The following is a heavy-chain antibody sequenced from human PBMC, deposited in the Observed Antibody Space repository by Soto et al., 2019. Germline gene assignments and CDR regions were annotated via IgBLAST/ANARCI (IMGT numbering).Heavy chain of an antibody. J-gene: IGHJ4*02. V-gene: IGHV4-30-4*01. D-gene: IGHD6-6*01. CDR2: IYYSGST. CDR1: GGSISSGDYY. Sequence: SETLSLTCTVSGGSISSGDYYWSWIRQPPGKGLEWIGYIYYSGSTYYNPSLKSRVTISVDTSKNQFSLKLSSVTAADTAVYYCARDLAGYSSSSEWNYFDYWGQGTLVTVSS. CDR3: ARDLAGYSSSSEWNYFDY.